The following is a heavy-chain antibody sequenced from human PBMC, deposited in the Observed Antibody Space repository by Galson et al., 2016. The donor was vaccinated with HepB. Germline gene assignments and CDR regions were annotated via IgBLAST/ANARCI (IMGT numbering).Heavy chain of an antibody. CDR2: ISASGGTR. CDR1: GFTFSSHS. V-gene: IGHV3-23*01. Sequence: SLRLSCAASGFTFSSHSMDWVRQTSKKGLEWVSGISASGGTRSYADSVKGRFTISRDNTKNILYLQMNSLRAEDTAVYYCAKRVMVRGVPNWFDSWGQGTLVTVSS. D-gene: IGHD3-10*01. J-gene: IGHJ5*01. CDR3: AKRVMVRGVPNWFDS.